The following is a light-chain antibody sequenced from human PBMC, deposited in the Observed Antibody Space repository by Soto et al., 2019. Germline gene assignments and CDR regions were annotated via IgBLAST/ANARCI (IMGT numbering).Light chain of an antibody. CDR3: HQSGSSPRT. J-gene: IGKJ1*01. Sequence: EIVLTQSPGTLSLSPGERATLSCRASQIVSSSYLAGYQQKPGQAPRLLIYGASRRAPDIPDRFSGSGSGTDFTLTISSLAPEDFEVYYCHQSGSSPRTFGQRNKVDI. CDR2: GAS. CDR1: QIVSSSY. V-gene: IGKV3-20*01.